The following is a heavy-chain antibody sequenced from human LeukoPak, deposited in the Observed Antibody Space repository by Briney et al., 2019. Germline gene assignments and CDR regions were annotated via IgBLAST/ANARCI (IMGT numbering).Heavy chain of an antibody. V-gene: IGHV3-20*04. CDR3: ARGTLYSYAFDI. CDR1: GFTFDDYG. J-gene: IGHJ3*02. CDR2: INWNGGST. Sequence: GGSMRLSCAASGFTFDDYGMSWVRQAPGKGLEWVSGINWNGGSTGYADSVKGRFTISRDNAKNSLYLQMNSLRAEDTALYYCARGTLYSYAFDIWGQGTMVTVSS. D-gene: IGHD5-18*01.